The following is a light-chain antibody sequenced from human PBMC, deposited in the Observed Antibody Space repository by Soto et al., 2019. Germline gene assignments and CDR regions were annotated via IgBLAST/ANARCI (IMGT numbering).Light chain of an antibody. V-gene: IGKV3-20*01. Sequence: ETVLTQSPGTLSLSPGERATLSCRASQSVSSSYLAWYQQKPGQAPRLLIYGASSRATGIPDRFSGSGSGTDCTLTISRLEPEDFAVYYCQQYVSSPPSWTFDQGTKVEI. CDR3: QQYVSSPPSWT. CDR2: GAS. J-gene: IGKJ1*01. CDR1: QSVSSSY.